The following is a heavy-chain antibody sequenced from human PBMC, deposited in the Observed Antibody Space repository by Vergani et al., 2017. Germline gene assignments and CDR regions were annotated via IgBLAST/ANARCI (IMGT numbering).Heavy chain of an antibody. CDR3: ARGLRCIAAAGAFDP. Sequence: QVQLQESGPGLVKPSQTLSLTCTVSGGSISSGSYYWRWIRQPAGKGLEWIGRIYTSGSTNYNPSLKSRVTISVDTSKNQFSLKLSSVTAADTAVYYCARGLRCIAAAGAFDPWGQGTLVTVSS. V-gene: IGHV4-61*02. CDR1: GGSISSGSYY. CDR2: IYTSGST. J-gene: IGHJ5*02. D-gene: IGHD6-13*01.